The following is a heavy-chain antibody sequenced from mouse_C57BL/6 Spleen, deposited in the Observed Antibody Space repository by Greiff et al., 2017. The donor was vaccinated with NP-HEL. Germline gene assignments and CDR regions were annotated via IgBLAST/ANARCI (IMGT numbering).Heavy chain of an antibody. Sequence: VQLQQSGPELVKPGASVKIPCKASGYTFSDYNMDWVKQSHGKSLEWIGDINPNNGGTIYNQKFKGKATLTVDKTSSTAYMELRSLTSEDTAVYYCARGRFVITTVVANYAMDYWGQGTSVTVSS. J-gene: IGHJ4*01. CDR3: ARGRFVITTVVANYAMDY. D-gene: IGHD1-1*01. V-gene: IGHV1-18*01. CDR1: GYTFSDYN. CDR2: INPNNGGT.